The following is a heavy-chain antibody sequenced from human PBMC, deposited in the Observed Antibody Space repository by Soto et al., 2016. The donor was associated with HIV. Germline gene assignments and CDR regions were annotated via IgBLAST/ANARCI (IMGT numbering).Heavy chain of an antibody. CDR2: ISGSGGST. Sequence: EVQLLESGGGLVQPGGSLRLSCAASGFTFSSYAMSWVRQAPGKGLEWVSAISGSGGSTYYADSVKGRFTISRDNSKNTLYLQMNSLRAEDTAVYYCAKVGGRDRYSYGYRLVDYWGQGTLVTVSS. CDR3: AKVGGRDRYSYGYRLVDY. D-gene: IGHD5-18*01. V-gene: IGHV3-23*01. CDR1: GFTFSSYA. J-gene: IGHJ4*02.